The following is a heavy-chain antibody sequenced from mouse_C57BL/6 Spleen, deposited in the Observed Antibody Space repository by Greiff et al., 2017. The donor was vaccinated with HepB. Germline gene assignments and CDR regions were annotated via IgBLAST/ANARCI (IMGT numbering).Heavy chain of an antibody. CDR2: IDPSDSYT. J-gene: IGHJ1*03. D-gene: IGHD1-1*01. V-gene: IGHV1-50*01. CDR3: ARTEIRRYFDV. CDR1: GYTFTSYW. Sequence: QVQLQQPGAELVKPGASVKLSCKASGYTFTSYWMQWVKQRPGQGLEWIGEIDPSDSYTNYNQKFKGKATLTVDTSSSTAYMQLSSLTSEDSAVYYCARTEIRRYFDVWGTGTTVTVSS.